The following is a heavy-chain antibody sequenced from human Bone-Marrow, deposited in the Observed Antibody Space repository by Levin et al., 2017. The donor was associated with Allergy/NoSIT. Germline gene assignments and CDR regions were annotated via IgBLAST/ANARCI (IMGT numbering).Heavy chain of an antibody. CDR1: GFTFSSYP. Sequence: SGESLKISCAASGFTFSSYPMSWVRQAPGKGLEWVSALGGSGSNTYYADSVKGRFTISRDNSRNTLFLQMNSLRVEDTAIYYCAKDRPSRGYPVDNWGQGTLVTVSS. CDR3: AKDRPSRGYPVDN. V-gene: IGHV3-23*01. CDR2: LGGSGSNT. J-gene: IGHJ4*02. D-gene: IGHD3-16*02.